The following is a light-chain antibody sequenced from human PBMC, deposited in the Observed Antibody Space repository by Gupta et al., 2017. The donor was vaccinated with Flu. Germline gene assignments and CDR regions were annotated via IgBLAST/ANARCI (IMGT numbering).Light chain of an antibody. CDR2: DVN. J-gene: IGLJ3*02. Sequence: QSALTQPRSVSGSPGQSVTISCTGTSSDIGNYNYVFWSRQHPGKAPRLIIYDVNKRPSGVPSRFSGSKSATTASLTISGLQADDEADYYCSSYAGSFTWVFGGGTKLTVL. V-gene: IGLV2-11*01. CDR3: SSYAGSFTWV. CDR1: SSDIGNYNY.